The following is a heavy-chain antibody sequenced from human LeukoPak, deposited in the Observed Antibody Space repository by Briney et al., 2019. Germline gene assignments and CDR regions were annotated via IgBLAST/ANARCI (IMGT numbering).Heavy chain of an antibody. D-gene: IGHD6-25*01. CDR2: ISFDGSNK. CDR1: GFTFSTYG. V-gene: IGHV3-30*18. CDR3: AKDSGEQRLVYYFDY. Sequence: GGSLRLSCAASGFTFSTYGMHWVRQAPGKGLEWVAVISFDGSNKYYADSVKGRFTISRDNSKNTLYLQMNSLRAEDTAVYYCAKDSGEQRLVYYFDYWGQGTLVTASS. J-gene: IGHJ4*02.